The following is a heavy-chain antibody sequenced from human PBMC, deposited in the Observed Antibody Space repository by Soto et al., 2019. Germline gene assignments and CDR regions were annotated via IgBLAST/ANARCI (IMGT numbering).Heavy chain of an antibody. D-gene: IGHD4-17*01. Sequence: GGSLRLSCAASGFTFSGYWMSWVRQAPGKGLEWVANIKQDGSEKYYVDSVKGRFTISRDNAKNSLYLQMNSLRAEDTAVYYCVRPTSVDYGDYGWDYWGQGTLVTVSS. CDR3: VRPTSVDYGDYGWDY. J-gene: IGHJ4*02. V-gene: IGHV3-7*01. CDR1: GFTFSGYW. CDR2: IKQDGSEK.